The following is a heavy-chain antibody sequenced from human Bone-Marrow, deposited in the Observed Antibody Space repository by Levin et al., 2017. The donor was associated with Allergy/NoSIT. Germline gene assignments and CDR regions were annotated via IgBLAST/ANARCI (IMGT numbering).Heavy chain of an antibody. J-gene: IGHJ4*02. CDR1: GFIFSNYA. D-gene: IGHD3-22*01. Sequence: GGSLRLSCAASGFIFSNYAMNWVRQAPGKGLEWVSQISGSGGNTHYADSVKGRFTFSRDNSKNTLYFQMNSLRAEDTAVYYCAGYDTSAYHSPFDYWGQGPLVTVSS. CDR3: AGYDTSAYHSPFDY. V-gene: IGHV3-23*01. CDR2: ISGSGGNT.